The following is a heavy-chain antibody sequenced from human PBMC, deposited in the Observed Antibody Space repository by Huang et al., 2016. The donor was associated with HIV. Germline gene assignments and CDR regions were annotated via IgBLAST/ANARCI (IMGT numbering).Heavy chain of an antibody. D-gene: IGHD2-21*01. CDR1: GYTLTELS. J-gene: IGHJ3*02. CDR2: FAPENGET. V-gene: IGHV1-24*01. Sequence: QVQLVQSGAEVKKPGASGKVSCKVSGYTLTELSIHWLRQTPGKGLEWMGGFAPENGETNYAQNVQGRVTITEDTSTDTAYMELNSLRSEDTAVYYCATGFDTYYDIWGQGTMVIASS. CDR3: ATGFDTYYDI.